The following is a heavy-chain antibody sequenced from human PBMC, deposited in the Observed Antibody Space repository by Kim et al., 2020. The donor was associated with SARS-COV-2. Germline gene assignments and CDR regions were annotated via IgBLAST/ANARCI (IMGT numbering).Heavy chain of an antibody. Sequence: GGSLRLSCAASGFTFSSYAMSWVRQAPGKGLEWVSAISGSGGSTYYADSVKGRFTISRDNSKNTLYLQMNSLRAEDTAVYYCAKDPSITMVRGVITRNSKLDYWGQGTLVTVSS. CDR1: GFTFSSYA. D-gene: IGHD3-10*01. CDR2: ISGSGGST. J-gene: IGHJ4*02. CDR3: AKDPSITMVRGVITRNSKLDY. V-gene: IGHV3-23*01.